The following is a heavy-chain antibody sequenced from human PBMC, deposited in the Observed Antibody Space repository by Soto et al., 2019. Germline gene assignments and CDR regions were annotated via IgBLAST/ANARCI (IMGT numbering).Heavy chain of an antibody. V-gene: IGHV3-23*01. D-gene: IGHD1-26*01. CDR1: GFTFSSYA. CDR3: AGRGSGGHYAY. CDR2: ISGSGGST. J-gene: IGHJ4*02. Sequence: EVQLLESGGGLVQPGGSLRLSCAASGFTFSSYAMRWVRQAPGKGLEGVSAISGSGGSTYYADTVKGRFTISRDNSKNTLYLQMNSLRAEDRALNYCAGRGSGGHYAYWGQGTLVTVSP.